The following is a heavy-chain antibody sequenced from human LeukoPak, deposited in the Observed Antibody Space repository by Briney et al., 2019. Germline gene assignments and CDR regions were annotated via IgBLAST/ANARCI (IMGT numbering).Heavy chain of an antibody. CDR1: GSSFSNYA. V-gene: IGHV3-64*02. CDR2: INSNGGST. Sequence: PGGSLRLSCAASGSSFSNYAMHWVRQAPGKGPEYVSAINSNGGSTYYADSVKGGFTISRDNAKNTLYLQMDSLRPEDIGVYYCAREGMYSSSPYVGYYMDVWGKGAAVTVSS. D-gene: IGHD6-13*01. J-gene: IGHJ6*03. CDR3: AREGMYSSSPYVGYYMDV.